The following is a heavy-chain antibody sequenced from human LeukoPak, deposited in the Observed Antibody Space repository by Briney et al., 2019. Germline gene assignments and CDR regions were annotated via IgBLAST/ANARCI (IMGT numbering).Heavy chain of an antibody. Sequence: PSETLSLTCTVSGGSISSYYWSWIRQPPGKGLEWIGYIYYSGSTNYNPSLKSRVTISVDTSKNQFSLKLSSVPAADTAVYYCARDPWGDYGSGSYYNVGAFDIWGQGTMVTVSS. CDR1: GGSISSYY. CDR3: ARDPWGDYGSGSYYNVGAFDI. D-gene: IGHD3-10*01. V-gene: IGHV4-59*01. CDR2: IYYSGST. J-gene: IGHJ3*02.